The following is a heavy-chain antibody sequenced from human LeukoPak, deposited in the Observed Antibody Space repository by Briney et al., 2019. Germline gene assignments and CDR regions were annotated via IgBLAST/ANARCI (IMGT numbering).Heavy chain of an antibody. V-gene: IGHV3-30*03. D-gene: IGHD2-8*02. CDR1: GFTFSGFG. CDR3: GTEGGARGVDTVRYEY. J-gene: IGHJ1*01. Sequence: GTSLRLSCAASGFTFSGFGMHWVRQAPGKGLQWVAVISSDGTNKFCADSVAGRLTISRDNSKNTLYLQMTSLRPEDTAVYFCGTEGGARGVDTVRYEYWGQGTLVTVSS. CDR2: ISSDGTNK.